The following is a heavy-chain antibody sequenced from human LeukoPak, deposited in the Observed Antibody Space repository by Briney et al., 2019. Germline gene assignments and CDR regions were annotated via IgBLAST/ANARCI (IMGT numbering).Heavy chain of an antibody. Sequence: GSLRLSCAASGFTFSSYAMSWIRQPAGKGLEWIGRIYTSGSTNYNPSLKSRVTMSVDTSKNQFSLKLSSVTAADTAVYYCATYSSSWYGAGYFDYWGQGTLVTVSS. V-gene: IGHV4-4*07. J-gene: IGHJ4*02. CDR1: GFTFSSYA. CDR3: ATYSSSWYGAGYFDY. D-gene: IGHD6-13*01. CDR2: IYTSGST.